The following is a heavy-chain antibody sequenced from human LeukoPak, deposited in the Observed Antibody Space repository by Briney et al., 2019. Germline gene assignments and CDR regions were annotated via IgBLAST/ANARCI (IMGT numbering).Heavy chain of an antibody. Sequence: GGSLRLSCAASAFTFSDYSMNWVRQAPGKGLEWISYISGRSSTIYYADSVRGRFTISRDNAKNSMYLQMNSLRAEDTAVYYCARGGGYSDYGMRNWFDPWGQGTLVTVSS. CDR2: ISGRSSTI. D-gene: IGHD5-12*01. CDR1: AFTFSDYS. J-gene: IGHJ5*02. CDR3: ARGGGYSDYGMRNWFDP. V-gene: IGHV3-48*01.